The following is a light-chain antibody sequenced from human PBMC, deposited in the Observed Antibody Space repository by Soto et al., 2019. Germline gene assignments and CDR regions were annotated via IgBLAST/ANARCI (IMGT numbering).Light chain of an antibody. CDR3: SSYTSSSTLVV. CDR2: DVS. J-gene: IGLJ2*01. Sequence: QSALTQPASVSGSPGQSITISCTGTSSDVGGYNYVSWYQQHPGKAPKLMIYDVSNRPSDVSNRFSGSKSGNTASLTISGLQAEDEADYYCSSYTSSSTLVVFGGGTKVTVL. CDR1: SSDVGGYNY. V-gene: IGLV2-14*01.